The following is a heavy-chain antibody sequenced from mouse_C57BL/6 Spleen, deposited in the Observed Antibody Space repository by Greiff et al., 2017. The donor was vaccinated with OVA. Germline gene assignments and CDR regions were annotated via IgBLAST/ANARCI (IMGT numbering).Heavy chain of an antibody. CDR1: GYTFTDYE. D-gene: IGHD1-1*01. J-gene: IGHJ3*01. V-gene: IGHV1-15*01. Sequence: QVQLKESGAELVRPGASVTLSCKASGYTFTDYEMHWVKQTPVHGLEWIGAIDPETGGTAYNQKFKGKAILTADKSSSTAYMELRSLTSEDSAVYYCTREGDYYGSSPAWFAYWGQGTLVTVSA. CDR2: IDPETGGT. CDR3: TREGDYYGSSPAWFAY.